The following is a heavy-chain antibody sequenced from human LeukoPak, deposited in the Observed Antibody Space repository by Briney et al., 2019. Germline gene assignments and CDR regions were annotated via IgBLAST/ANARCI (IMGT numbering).Heavy chain of an antibody. V-gene: IGHV3-30*18. CDR3: AKPSHYYADDAFDI. D-gene: IGHD3-10*01. Sequence: GGSLRLSCAASGFTFSSYGMHWVRQAPGKGLEWVAVISYDGSNKYYADSVKGRFTISRDNSKNTLYLQMNSLRAEDTAVYYCAKPSHYYADDAFDIWGQGTMVTVSS. CDR2: ISYDGSNK. CDR1: GFTFSSYG. J-gene: IGHJ3*02.